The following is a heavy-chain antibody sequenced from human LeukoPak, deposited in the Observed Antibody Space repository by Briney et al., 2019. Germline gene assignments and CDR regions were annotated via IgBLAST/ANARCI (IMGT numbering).Heavy chain of an antibody. CDR1: GGSISSYY. J-gene: IGHJ4*02. V-gene: IGHV4-59*01. D-gene: IGHD1-26*01. Sequence: PSETLSLTCTVSGGSISSYYWSWIRQPPGKGLEWIGYIYYSGSTNHNPSLKSRVTISVDTSKNQFSLKLSSVTAADTAVYYCARYSGSYLSFDYWGQGTLVTVSS. CDR3: ARYSGSYLSFDY. CDR2: IYYSGST.